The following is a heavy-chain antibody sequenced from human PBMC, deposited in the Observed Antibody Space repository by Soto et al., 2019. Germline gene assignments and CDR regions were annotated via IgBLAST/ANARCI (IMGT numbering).Heavy chain of an antibody. D-gene: IGHD2-8*01. Sequence: QVQLVESGGGMVQPGRSLRLSCAASGFTFSSYAMHWVRQAPGKGLEWVAVISYDGSNKYYADSVKGRFTISRDNSKNTLYLQMNSLRAEDTAVYYCARDAGYCTNGVCYGIDYWGQGTLVTVSS. CDR3: ARDAGYCTNGVCYGIDY. CDR2: ISYDGSNK. J-gene: IGHJ4*02. V-gene: IGHV3-30-3*01. CDR1: GFTFSSYA.